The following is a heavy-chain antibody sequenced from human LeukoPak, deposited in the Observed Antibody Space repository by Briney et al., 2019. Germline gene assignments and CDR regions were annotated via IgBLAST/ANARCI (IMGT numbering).Heavy chain of an antibody. CDR3: ARHAQHYYDSSGYLDI. CDR2: IFSSGGT. J-gene: IGHJ3*02. CDR1: GGSVGGSY. Sequence: SETLSLTCTVSGGSVGGSYWTWIRQPPGGGLQWIGFIFSSGGTNYNPSLKSRVAISTDTSKNQVSLRVTSVTAADTAVYYCARHAQHYYDSSGYLDIWGQGTMVTVTS. D-gene: IGHD3-22*01. V-gene: IGHV4-59*08.